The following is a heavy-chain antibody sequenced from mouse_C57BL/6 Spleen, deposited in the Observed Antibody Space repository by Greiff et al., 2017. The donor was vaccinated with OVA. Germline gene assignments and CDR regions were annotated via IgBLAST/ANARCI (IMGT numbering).Heavy chain of an antibody. CDR2: ISDGGSYT. J-gene: IGHJ3*01. CDR1: GFTFSSYA. CDR3: AGYYGSSYWFAY. V-gene: IGHV5-4*03. Sequence: DVMLVESGGGLVKPGGSLKLSCAASGFTFSSYAMSWVRQTPEKRLEWVATISDGGSYTYYPDNVKGRFTISRDNAKNNLYLQMSHLKSEDTAMYYCAGYYGSSYWFAYWGQGTLVTVSA. D-gene: IGHD1-1*01.